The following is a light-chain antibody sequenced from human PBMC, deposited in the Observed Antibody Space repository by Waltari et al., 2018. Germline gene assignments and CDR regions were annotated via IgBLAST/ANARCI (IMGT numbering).Light chain of an antibody. V-gene: IGLV1-44*01. CDR3: STWDDGLAGGVV. J-gene: IGLJ2*01. CDR2: NND. Sequence: QAVLTQPPSASGTPGQTVTIPCSGSRSNIVSNPSTWYQQPPGTTPKVLIYNNDQRPSGVPDRFSGSKSGTSVSLAISGLQSDDEADYYCSTWDDGLAGGVVFGGGTKLTVL. CDR1: RSNIVSNP.